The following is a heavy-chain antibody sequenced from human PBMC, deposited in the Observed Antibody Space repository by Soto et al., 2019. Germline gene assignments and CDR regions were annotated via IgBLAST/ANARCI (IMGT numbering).Heavy chain of an antibody. CDR2: IYYSGST. V-gene: IGHV4-59*08. CDR1: GGSISSYY. J-gene: IGHJ4*02. D-gene: IGHD3-16*01. Sequence: QVQLQESGPGLVKPSETLSLTCTVSGGSISSYYWSWIRQPPGKGLEWIGYIYYSGSTNYNPSLKSRVTISVDTSKNQFSLKLSLKLSSVTAPDTAVYYCARRWGDYFDYWGQGTLVTVSS. CDR3: ARRWGDYFDY.